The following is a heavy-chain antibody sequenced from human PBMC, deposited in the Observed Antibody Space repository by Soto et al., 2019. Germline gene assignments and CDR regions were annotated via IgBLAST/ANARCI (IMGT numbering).Heavy chain of an antibody. J-gene: IGHJ4*02. Sequence: PSETLSLTCTVSGDSISSLYWSWIRQPPGKGLEWIGYIYYSGSINYNPSLKSRVTISVDPSKNQFSLRLSSVTAADTAVYYRAKSLWDTSGWKTDYWGQGTLVTVSS. CDR2: IYYSGSI. V-gene: IGHV4-59*01. CDR1: GDSISSLY. D-gene: IGHD6-19*01. CDR3: AKSLWDTSGWKTDY.